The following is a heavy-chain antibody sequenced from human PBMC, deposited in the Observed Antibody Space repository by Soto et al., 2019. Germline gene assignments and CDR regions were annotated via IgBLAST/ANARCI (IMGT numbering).Heavy chain of an antibody. J-gene: IGHJ6*02. CDR2: IKSKTDGGTT. D-gene: IGHD6-19*01. Sequence: GGSLRLSCAASGFTFSNAWMSWVRQAPGKGLEWVGRIKSKTDGGTTDYAAPVKGRFTISRDDSKNTLYLQMNSLKTEDTAVYYCTTGLKQWLDYYYYYGMDVWGQGTTVTVSS. V-gene: IGHV3-15*01. CDR3: TTGLKQWLDYYYYYGMDV. CDR1: GFTFSNAW.